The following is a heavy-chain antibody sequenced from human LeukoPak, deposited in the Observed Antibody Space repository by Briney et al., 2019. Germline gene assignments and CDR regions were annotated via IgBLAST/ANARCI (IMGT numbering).Heavy chain of an antibody. CDR3: AKDLGSGWYEGYFDY. CDR2: ISGSGGST. D-gene: IGHD6-19*01. V-gene: IGHV3-23*01. Sequence: GGSLRLSCAASGFTFSSYAMSWVRQAPGKGLEWVSAISGSGGSTYYADSVKGRFTISRDNSKNTLYLQMNSLRAEDTAVYYCAKDLGSGWYEGYFDYWGQGTLVTVSS. J-gene: IGHJ4*02. CDR1: GFTFSSYA.